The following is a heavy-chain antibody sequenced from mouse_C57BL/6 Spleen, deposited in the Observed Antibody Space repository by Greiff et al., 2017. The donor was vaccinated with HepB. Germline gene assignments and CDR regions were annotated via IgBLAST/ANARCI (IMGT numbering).Heavy chain of an antibody. J-gene: IGHJ4*01. D-gene: IGHD1-1*01. CDR3: ARDYYKAMDY. CDR2: INYDGSST. V-gene: IGHV5-16*01. CDR1: GFTFSDYY. Sequence: VQLVESEGGLVQPGSSMKLSCTASGFTFSDYYMAWVRQVPEKGLEWVANINYDGSSTYYLDSLKSRFIISRDNAKNILYLQMSSLKSEDTATYYCARDYYKAMDYWGQGTSVTVSS.